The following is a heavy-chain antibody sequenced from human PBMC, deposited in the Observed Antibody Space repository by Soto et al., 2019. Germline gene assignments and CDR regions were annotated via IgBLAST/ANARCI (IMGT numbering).Heavy chain of an antibody. CDR1: GYTFTSYY. CDR3: ARIRGGRPHPDPLDY. V-gene: IGHV1-46*01. D-gene: IGHD3-10*01. CDR2: INPSTGST. Sequence: QVQLVQSGAEVKKPGASLKVSCKASGYTFTSYYMHWVRQAPGQGLEWMGIINPSTGSTSYAQQFQGRVTMTRDTSTSTVYMALSLRSEDTAVYYCARIRGGRPHPDPLDYWGPGTLVTVSS. J-gene: IGHJ4*02.